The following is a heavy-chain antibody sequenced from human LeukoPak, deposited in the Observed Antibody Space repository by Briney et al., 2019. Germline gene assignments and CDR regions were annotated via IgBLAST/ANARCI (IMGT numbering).Heavy chain of an antibody. V-gene: IGHV3-30*02. CDR2: IRFDGSKE. Sequence: GGSLRLSCVASGFIFTTYGMHWVRQAPGRGLEWVAFIRFDGSKEDYGDSVKGRFTISRDNSKNTLYLQMNTLRLEDTAVYYCARVCVAAAAHWFDPWGQGTLVTV. CDR3: ARVCVAAAAHWFDP. CDR1: GFIFTTYG. J-gene: IGHJ5*02. D-gene: IGHD6-13*01.